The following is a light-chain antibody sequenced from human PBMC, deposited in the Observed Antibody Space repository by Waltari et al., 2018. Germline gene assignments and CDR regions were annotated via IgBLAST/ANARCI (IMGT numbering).Light chain of an antibody. CDR1: SSDVGGYNY. CDR3: ASYTSSSTLV. J-gene: IGLJ2*01. V-gene: IGLV2-14*01. CDR2: EVS. Sequence: QSALTQPASVSGSPGQSITISCTGTSSDVGGYNYVSWYQRHPGKAPKLMIYEVSNRHSGVSNRFSGSKAGNTASLTISGLQAEDEADYYCASYTSSSTLVFGGGTKLTVL.